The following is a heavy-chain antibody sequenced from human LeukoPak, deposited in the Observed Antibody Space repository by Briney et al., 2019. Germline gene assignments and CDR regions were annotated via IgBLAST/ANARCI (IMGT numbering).Heavy chain of an antibody. Sequence: PGGSLRLSCAASGFTFSDYSMNWVRQAPGKGLEWVAVISYDGSKKYYAASVKGRFTISRDNSKNTLYLQMNSLRAEDTAVYYCARAVEMATISPGELDYWGQGTLVTVSS. CDR2: ISYDGSKK. J-gene: IGHJ4*02. CDR3: ARAVEMATISPGELDY. CDR1: GFTFSDYS. D-gene: IGHD5-24*01. V-gene: IGHV3-30*12.